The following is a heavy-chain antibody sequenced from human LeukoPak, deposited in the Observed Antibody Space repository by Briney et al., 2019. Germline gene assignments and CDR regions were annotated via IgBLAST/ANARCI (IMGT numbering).Heavy chain of an antibody. CDR2: INSNSGGT. V-gene: IGHV1-2*02. CDR1: GYTFTGYY. J-gene: IGHJ3*02. CDR3: ARGMIRGVIGGGAFDI. D-gene: IGHD3-10*01. Sequence: ASVKVSCKASGYTFTGYYMHWVRQAPGQGLEWMGWINSNSGGTNYAQKFQGRVTMTRDTSISTAYMDLSRLRSDDTAVYYCARGMIRGVIGGGAFDIWGQGTMVTVSS.